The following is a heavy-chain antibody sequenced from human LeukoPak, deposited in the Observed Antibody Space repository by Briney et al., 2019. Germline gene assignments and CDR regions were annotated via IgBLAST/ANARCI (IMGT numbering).Heavy chain of an antibody. CDR2: ISRNGGST. Sequence: GGSLRLSCSASGFTFSSFAMHWVRQAPGKGLEYVAAISRNGGSTYYADSVKGRFTISRDNFKSTLYLQMSSLRAEDTAVYLCVKDLRSDFMGVLSRYLSYWGQGTLVTVSS. D-gene: IGHD2/OR15-2a*01. CDR3: VKDLRSDFMGVLSRYLSY. CDR1: GFTFSSFA. V-gene: IGHV3-64D*09. J-gene: IGHJ4*02.